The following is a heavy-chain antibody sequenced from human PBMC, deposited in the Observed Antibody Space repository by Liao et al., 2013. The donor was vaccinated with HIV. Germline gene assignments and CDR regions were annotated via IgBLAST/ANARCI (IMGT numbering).Heavy chain of an antibody. Sequence: QVQLQQWGAGLLKPSETLSLTCAVYGGSFSGYYWSWIRQPPGKGLEWIGEINHSGSTNYNPSLKSRVTISSDTSRNHFSLQLTSVTAADTAVYYCARGSSYVGGPPTTFDSWGQGTLVTVAS. V-gene: IGHV4-34*01. J-gene: IGHJ4*02. CDR1: GGSFSGYY. CDR2: INHSGST. CDR3: ARGSSYVGGPPTTFDS. D-gene: IGHD1/OR15-1a*01.